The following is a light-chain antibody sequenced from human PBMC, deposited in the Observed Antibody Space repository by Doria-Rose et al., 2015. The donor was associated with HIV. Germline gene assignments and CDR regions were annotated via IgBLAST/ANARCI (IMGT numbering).Light chain of an antibody. CDR3: HQYGTSWT. CDR1: QSFSSTY. V-gene: IGKV3-20*01. J-gene: IGKJ1*01. Sequence: DIVMTQSSGTLSLSPGERATLSCRASQSFSSTYLAWYQQKPGQAHSLLIYDGSTMATGIPDRFSASGSGTDFTLTINRLEPEDFALYYCHQYGTSWTFGQGTKVEI. CDR2: DGS.